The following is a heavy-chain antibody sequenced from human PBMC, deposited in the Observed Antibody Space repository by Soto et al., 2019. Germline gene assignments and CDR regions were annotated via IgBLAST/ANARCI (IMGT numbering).Heavy chain of an antibody. CDR3: ANRGDGAYEGVFDY. Sequence: QITLRESGPTLVKPTQTLTLTCTFSGFSLSSNGMGVGWIRQPPGQALEWLALIYWDEDRQYSPSLQSRLTITTDTSKNQVVLTMTNTETVDTATYYCANRGDGAYEGVFDYWGQGTLVTVSS. CDR2: IYWDEDR. CDR1: GFSLSSNGMG. D-gene: IGHD4-17*01. V-gene: IGHV2-5*02. J-gene: IGHJ4*02.